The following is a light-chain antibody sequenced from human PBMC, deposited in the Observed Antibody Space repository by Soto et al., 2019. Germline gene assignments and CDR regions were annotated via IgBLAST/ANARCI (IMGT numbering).Light chain of an antibody. V-gene: IGKV3D-15*01. CDR2: EAS. J-gene: IGKJ1*01. Sequence: EIVLTQSPATLSLSPGERATLSCRASQSVGNNLAWYQQKPGQAPGLLIYEASTRATGIPARFSGSGSGTEFTLTISSLQSEDFAVYYCQQYNNWPRTFGQGTKVDNK. CDR1: QSVGNN. CDR3: QQYNNWPRT.